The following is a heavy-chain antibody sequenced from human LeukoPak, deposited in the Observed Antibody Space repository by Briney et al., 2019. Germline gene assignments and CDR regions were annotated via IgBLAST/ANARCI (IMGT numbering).Heavy chain of an antibody. CDR2: INSDGGST. Sequence: GGSLRLSCAASGFTFSSDWMHWVRQVPGKGLVWVSRINSDGGSTAYADSVKGRFTISRDNAKNTLYLQMNSLRVEDTAVYYCGRALGSPLDYWGQGTLVTVSS. CDR1: GFTFSSDW. V-gene: IGHV3-74*01. CDR3: GRALGSPLDY. J-gene: IGHJ4*02. D-gene: IGHD1-26*01.